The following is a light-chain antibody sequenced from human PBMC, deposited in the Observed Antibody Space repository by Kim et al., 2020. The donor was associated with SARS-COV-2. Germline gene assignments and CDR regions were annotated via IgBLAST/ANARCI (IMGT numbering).Light chain of an antibody. V-gene: IGLV1-44*01. CDR1: STNSESNP. CDR3: AAWDDSLSVF. J-gene: IGLJ2*01. CDR2: GDS. Sequence: GQMVTISCSGSSTNSESNPVNCYQHLPGTAPQLLIYGDSQRPLGVPDRFSGSKAGTSASLAITGLQSEDEANYYCAAWDDSLSVFFGGGTQLTVL.